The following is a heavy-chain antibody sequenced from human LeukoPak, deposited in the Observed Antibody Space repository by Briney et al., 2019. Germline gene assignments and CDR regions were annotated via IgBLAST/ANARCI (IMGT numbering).Heavy chain of an antibody. V-gene: IGHV3-30*03. CDR3: VGDPPNSCYAFQV. J-gene: IGHJ3*01. CDR1: GFTFSSYG. CDR2: ISYDGSNK. Sequence: GGSLRLSCAASGFTFSSYGMHWVRQAPGKGLEWVAVISYDGSNKYYADSVKGRFTISRDNSKNMVYLQMNSLRAEDTALYYCVGDPPNSCYAFQVWGHGTVVTVSS. D-gene: IGHD4-11*01.